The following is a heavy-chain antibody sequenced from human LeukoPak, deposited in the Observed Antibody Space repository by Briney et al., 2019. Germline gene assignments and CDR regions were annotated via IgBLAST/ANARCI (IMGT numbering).Heavy chain of an antibody. CDR1: GFTVSSNY. Sequence: PGGSLRLSCAASGFTVSSNYMSWVRQAPGKGREGVSVIYSGGSTYYADSVKGRFNISRDNSKNTLYLQMNSLRAEDTAVYYCARDPGYCSGGSCYPTYYFDYWGQGTLVTVSS. CDR2: IYSGGST. D-gene: IGHD2-15*01. V-gene: IGHV3-53*01. J-gene: IGHJ4*02. CDR3: ARDPGYCSGGSCYPTYYFDY.